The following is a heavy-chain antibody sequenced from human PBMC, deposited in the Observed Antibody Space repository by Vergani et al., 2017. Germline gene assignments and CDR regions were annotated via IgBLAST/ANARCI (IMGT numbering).Heavy chain of an antibody. CDR1: GFTFSSYA. CDR3: ASGNWEGSSSCQDY. D-gene: IGHD6-13*01. J-gene: IGHJ4*02. CDR2: ISYDASNK. Sequence: QLQLVESGGGVVQPGRSLRLSCAASGFTFSSYAMHWVRQAPGKGLEWVAVISYDASNKYYADSVKGRFTISRANSKNTLYLQMKSRRAEDTAVYYCASGNWEGSSSCQDYWGQGTLVTVSS. V-gene: IGHV3-30-3*01.